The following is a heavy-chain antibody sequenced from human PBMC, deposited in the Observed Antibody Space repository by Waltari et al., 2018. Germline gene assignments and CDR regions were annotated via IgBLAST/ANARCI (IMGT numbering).Heavy chain of an antibody. CDR3: ARVRERGNYYYGMDV. V-gene: IGHV1-69*01. CDR1: EGTFSSYA. D-gene: IGHD3-16*01. Sequence: QVQLVQSGAEVKKPGSSVKVSCKASEGTFSSYAISWVRQAPGQGLEWMGGIIPILGTANYAQKFQGRVTITADESTSTAYMELSSLRSEDTAVYYCARVRERGNYYYGMDVWGQGTTVTVSS. J-gene: IGHJ6*02. CDR2: IIPILGTA.